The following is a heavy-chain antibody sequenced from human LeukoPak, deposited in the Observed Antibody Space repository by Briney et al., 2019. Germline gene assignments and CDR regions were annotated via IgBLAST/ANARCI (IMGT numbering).Heavy chain of an antibody. J-gene: IGHJ3*02. CDR2: IFPGDSDT. Sequence: GESLKISCKVSGYSFSSYWIGWVRQMPGKGPEWMGIIFPGDSDTRYSPSFQGQVTISADKSINTAYLQWSNLKASDTAMYFCARLVAIPDAFDIWGQGTMVTVSS. V-gene: IGHV5-51*01. D-gene: IGHD2-2*02. CDR3: ARLVAIPDAFDI. CDR1: GYSFSSYW.